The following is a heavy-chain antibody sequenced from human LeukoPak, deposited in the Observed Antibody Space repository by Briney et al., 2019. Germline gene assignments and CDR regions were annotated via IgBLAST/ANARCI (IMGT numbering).Heavy chain of an antibody. CDR3: ARDPSWEGY. V-gene: IGHV4-34*01. Sequence: SETLSLTCAVYGGSFSGYYWSWIRQPPGKGLEWIGEINHSGSTNYNPSLKSRVTISVDTSKNRFSLKLSSVTAADTAVYYCARDPSWEGYWGQGTLVTVSS. CDR2: INHSGST. D-gene: IGHD1-26*01. CDR1: GGSFSGYY. J-gene: IGHJ4*02.